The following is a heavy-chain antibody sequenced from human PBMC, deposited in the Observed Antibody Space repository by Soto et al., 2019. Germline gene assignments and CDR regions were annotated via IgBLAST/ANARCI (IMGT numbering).Heavy chain of an antibody. CDR2: IYYSGST. J-gene: IGHJ4*02. CDR3: ARVYDWNYSL. V-gene: IGHV4-31*03. CDR1: GGSISSGGYY. Sequence: SETLSLTCTVSGGSISSGGYYWSWIRQHPGKGLEWIGYIYYSGSTYYNPSLKSRVTISVDTSKNQFSLKLSSVTAADTAVYYCARVYDWNYSLWGQGTLVTVSS. D-gene: IGHD1-7*01.